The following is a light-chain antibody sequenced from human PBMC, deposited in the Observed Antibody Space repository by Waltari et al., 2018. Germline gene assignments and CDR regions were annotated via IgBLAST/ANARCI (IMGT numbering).Light chain of an antibody. CDR2: EVS. CDR1: SLDLGGYNY. CDR3: SSYAGSNNWV. Sequence: QSALTQPPSASGSPGQSVTISCTGTSLDLGGYNYVSWYQQYPGKAPKLMISEVSKRPSGVPDRFSGSKSGNTASLTVSGLQAEDEADYYCSSYAGSNNWVFGGGTKLTVL. J-gene: IGLJ3*02. V-gene: IGLV2-8*01.